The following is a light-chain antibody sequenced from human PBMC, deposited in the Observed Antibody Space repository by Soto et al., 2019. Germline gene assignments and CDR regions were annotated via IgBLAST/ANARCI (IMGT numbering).Light chain of an antibody. CDR3: QQYGSSPPRT. CDR1: HSVSNDF. V-gene: IGKV3-20*01. Sequence: IGVTQSACILSFSPGERATLSCRASHSVSNDFLAWYQQKPGQAPRLLIYGASTRATDVPDRFSGSGSGADFTLTISRLEPEDFAVYYCQQYGSSPPRTFGQGTRWIS. CDR2: GAS. J-gene: IGKJ1*01.